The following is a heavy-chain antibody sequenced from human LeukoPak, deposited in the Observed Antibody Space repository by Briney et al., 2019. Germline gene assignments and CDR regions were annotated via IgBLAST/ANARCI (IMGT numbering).Heavy chain of an antibody. CDR1: GGSFSGYY. CDR3: ARDQPGIVVAGFLRRFDY. D-gene: IGHD6-19*01. V-gene: IGHV4-34*01. J-gene: IGHJ4*02. Sequence: SETLSLTCAVYGGSFSGYYWSWIRQHPGTGLEWIGEINDSGSTYYNPSLKSRVTISVDTSKNQFSLKLSSATAADTAVYYCARDQPGIVVAGFLRRFDYWGQGTLVTVSS. CDR2: INDSGST.